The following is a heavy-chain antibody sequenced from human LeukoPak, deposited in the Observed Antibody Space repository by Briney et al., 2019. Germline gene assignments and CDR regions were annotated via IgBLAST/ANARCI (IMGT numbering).Heavy chain of an antibody. D-gene: IGHD5-18*01. J-gene: IGHJ6*02. CDR2: ISGSGGST. V-gene: IGHV3-23*01. Sequence: AGGSLRLSCAASGFTFSSYAMHWVRQAPGKGLEWVSAISGSGGSTYYADSVKGRFTISRDNSKNTLYLQMNSLRAEDTAVYYCAKVGIPYYYYYYGMDVWGQGTTVTVSS. CDR1: GFTFSSYA. CDR3: AKVGIPYYYYYYGMDV.